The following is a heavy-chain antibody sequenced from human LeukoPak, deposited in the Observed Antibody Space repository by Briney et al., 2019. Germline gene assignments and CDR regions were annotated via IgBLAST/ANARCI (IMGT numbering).Heavy chain of an antibody. D-gene: IGHD1-26*01. V-gene: IGHV3-30*02. CDR2: IRYDGSNK. J-gene: IGHJ4*02. Sequence: GGSLRLSCAASGFTFSSYGMHWVRQAPGKGLEWVAFIRYDGSNKYYADSVKGRFTISRDNSKNTLYLQMNSLRAEDTAVYYCARAGRGELLLFDYWGQGTLVTVSS. CDR3: ARAGRGELLLFDY. CDR1: GFTFSSYG.